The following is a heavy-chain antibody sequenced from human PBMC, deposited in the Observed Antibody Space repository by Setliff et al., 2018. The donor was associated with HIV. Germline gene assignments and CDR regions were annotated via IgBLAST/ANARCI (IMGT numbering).Heavy chain of an antibody. Sequence: PSETLSLTCTVPGGSINRSNYYWSWIRQPPGKGLEWIGYIYTSGSTNYNPSLKSRVTISVDTSKNQFSLKLASVTAADTAVYFCARRSDWFDPWGQGTLVTVSS. CDR2: IYTSGST. V-gene: IGHV4-4*09. CDR1: GGSINRSNYY. J-gene: IGHJ5*02. CDR3: ARRSDWFDP.